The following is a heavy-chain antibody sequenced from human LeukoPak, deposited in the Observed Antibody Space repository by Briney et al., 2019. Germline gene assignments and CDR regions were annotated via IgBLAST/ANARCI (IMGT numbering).Heavy chain of an antibody. V-gene: IGHV4-34*01. CDR2: INYSGST. CDR1: VGSLSVYY. Sequence: SETLSLTCAVYVGSLSVYYWSCIRRPPGKGLEWIGEINYSGSTNYNPSLKSRVTISVDTSNNQFSLKLSSVTAAATAEYYCARDYLVSFRLHWLDPWGQGTLVTVSS. D-gene: IGHD2-15*01. J-gene: IGHJ5*02. CDR3: ARDYLVSFRLHWLDP.